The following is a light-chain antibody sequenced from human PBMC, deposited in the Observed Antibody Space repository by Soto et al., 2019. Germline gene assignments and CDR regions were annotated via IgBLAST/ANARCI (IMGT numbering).Light chain of an antibody. CDR2: WAS. CDR3: QQYYSTPKWT. V-gene: IGKV4-1*01. Sequence: DIVMTQSPDSLAVSLGERATINCKSSQSVLYSSNNKNYLAWYQQKPGQPPKLLIYWASTRESGVPDRFSGSRSGTDFTLTISSLQAKDVAVYYCQQYYSTPKWTFGQGTKVEIK. J-gene: IGKJ1*01. CDR1: QSVLYSSNNKNY.